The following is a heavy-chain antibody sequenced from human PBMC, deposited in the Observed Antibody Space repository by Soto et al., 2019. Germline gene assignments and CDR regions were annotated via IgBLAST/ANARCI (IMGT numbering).Heavy chain of an antibody. CDR2: IYPLVGAA. CDR1: GVTFSRFA. J-gene: IGHJ3*02. V-gene: IGHV1-69*08. Sequence: QVQLVQSGAEVKTPGSSVKVSCKASGVTFSRFAITWVRQAPGQRLEWMGRIYPLVGAADYAQRFQDRVTITADKSTITAYMELNSLKSDDTAVYYCSREPPAEAFDIWGQGTWVTVSS. CDR3: SREPPAEAFDI.